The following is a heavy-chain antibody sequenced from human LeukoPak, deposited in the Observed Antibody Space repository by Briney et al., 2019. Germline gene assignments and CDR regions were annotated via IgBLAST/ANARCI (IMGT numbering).Heavy chain of an antibody. CDR3: AKDRSGPAEH. V-gene: IGHV3-30*02. CDR2: IRYDGSNK. CDR1: GFTFSSYW. Sequence: GGSLRLSCAASGFTFSSYWMSWVRQSPGKGLEWVAFIRYDGSNKYYADSVKGRFTISRDNSKNTLYLQMNSLRAEDTAVYYCAKDRSGPAEHWGQGTLVTVSS. J-gene: IGHJ1*01.